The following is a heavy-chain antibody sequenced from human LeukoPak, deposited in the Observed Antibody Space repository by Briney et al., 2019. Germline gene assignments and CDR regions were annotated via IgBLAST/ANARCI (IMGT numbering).Heavy chain of an antibody. CDR2: ISSSGSTI. V-gene: IGHV3-11*01. CDR1: GFTFGDYY. J-gene: IGHJ3*02. CDR3: ARESGYSGYDSAFDI. D-gene: IGHD5-12*01. Sequence: GGSLRLSCAASGFTFGDYYMSWIRQAPGKGLEWVSYISSSGSTIYYADSVKGRFTISRDNAKNSLYLQMNSLRAEDTAVHYCARESGYSGYDSAFDIWGQGTMVTVSS.